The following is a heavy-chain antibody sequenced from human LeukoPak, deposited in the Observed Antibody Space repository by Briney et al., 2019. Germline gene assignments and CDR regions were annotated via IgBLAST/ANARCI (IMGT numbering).Heavy chain of an antibody. Sequence: SGGSLRLSCAASGFTFSSYWMSWVRQAPGKGLEWVANIKQDGSEKYYVDSVKGQFTISRDNAKNSLYLQMNSLRAEDTAVYYCRTHSSSWYSQDAFDIWGQGTMVTVSS. D-gene: IGHD6-13*01. J-gene: IGHJ3*02. V-gene: IGHV3-7*01. CDR3: RTHSSSWYSQDAFDI. CDR2: IKQDGSEK. CDR1: GFTFSSYW.